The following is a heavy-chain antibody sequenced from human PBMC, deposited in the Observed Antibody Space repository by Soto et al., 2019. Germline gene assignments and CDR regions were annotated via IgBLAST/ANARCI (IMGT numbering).Heavy chain of an antibody. Sequence: GGSLRLSCAASGFTFSSYWMSWVRQAPGKGLEWVANIKQDGSEKYYVDSVKGRFTISRDNAKNSLYLQMNSLRAEDTAVYYCARARGQWLGNYYYYYYMDVWGKGTTVTVSS. V-gene: IGHV3-7*01. D-gene: IGHD6-19*01. CDR2: IKQDGSEK. CDR1: GFTFSSYW. J-gene: IGHJ6*03. CDR3: ARARGQWLGNYYYYYYMDV.